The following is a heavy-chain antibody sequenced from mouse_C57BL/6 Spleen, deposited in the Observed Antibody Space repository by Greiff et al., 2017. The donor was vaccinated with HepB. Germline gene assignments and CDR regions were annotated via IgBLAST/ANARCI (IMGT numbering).Heavy chain of an antibody. V-gene: IGHV5-16*01. Sequence: EVKLMESEGGLVQPGSSMKLSCTASGFTFSDYYMAWVRQVPEKGLEWVANINYDGSSTYYLDSLKSRFIISRDNAKNILYLQMSSLKSEDTATYYCARDHAFFDYWGQGTTLTVSS. CDR2: INYDGSST. J-gene: IGHJ2*01. CDR1: GFTFSDYY. CDR3: ARDHAFFDY.